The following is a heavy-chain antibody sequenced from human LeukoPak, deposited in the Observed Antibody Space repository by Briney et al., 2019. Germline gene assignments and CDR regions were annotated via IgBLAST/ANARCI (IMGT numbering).Heavy chain of an antibody. CDR1: GFTFSNAW. D-gene: IGHD5-12*01. Sequence: PGGSLRLSCAASGFTFSNAWMSWVRQAPGKGLEWVSRIKSKTDGGTTDYAAPVKGRFTISRDNAKNSLYLQMSSLRAEDTAVYYCVISGYDYRCFESWGQGTLVTVSS. V-gene: IGHV3-15*01. J-gene: IGHJ4*02. CDR2: IKSKTDGGTT. CDR3: VISGYDYRCFES.